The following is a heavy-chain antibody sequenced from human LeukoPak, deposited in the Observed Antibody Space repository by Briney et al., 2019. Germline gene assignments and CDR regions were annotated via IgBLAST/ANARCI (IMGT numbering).Heavy chain of an antibody. J-gene: IGHJ6*02. CDR1: GFTFSSYA. CDR3: ARSTVASQFIYYYGMDV. CDR2: ISYDGSNK. V-gene: IGHV3-30-3*01. D-gene: IGHD4-23*01. Sequence: GGSLRLSCAASGFTFSSYAMHWVRQAPGKGLEWVAVISYDGSNKYYADSVKGRFTISRDNSKNTLYLQMNSLRAEDTAVYYCARSTVASQFIYYYGMDVWGQGTTVTDSS.